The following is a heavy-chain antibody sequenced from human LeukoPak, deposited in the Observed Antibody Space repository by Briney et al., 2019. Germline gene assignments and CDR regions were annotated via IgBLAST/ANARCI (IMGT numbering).Heavy chain of an antibody. CDR1: GFIFSNYW. D-gene: IGHD1-26*01. J-gene: IGHJ4*02. Sequence: GGSLRLSCAASGFIFSNYWMSWVRQAPGKGLEWVANIKQDESEKYYVDSVKGRSTISRDNAKNSLFLQMNSLRAEDTAVYYCARDKIVGATVLDYWGQGSLVTVSS. CDR3: ARDKIVGATVLDY. CDR2: IKQDESEK. V-gene: IGHV3-7*01.